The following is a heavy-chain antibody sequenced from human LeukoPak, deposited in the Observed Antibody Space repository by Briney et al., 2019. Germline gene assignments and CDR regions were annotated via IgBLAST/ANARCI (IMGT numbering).Heavy chain of an antibody. CDR3: ARGHTAVTRHFDF. CDR1: GFTFTTYS. J-gene: IGHJ4*02. V-gene: IGHV3-21*01. Sequence: GGSLRLSCEASGFTFTTYSMTWVRQAPGKGLEWVSIISSGSSAIFSADALKGRFTISRDDAKNLLYLDMNSLRAEDTAVYYCARGHTAVTRHFDFWGQGTLVAVSS. D-gene: IGHD4-17*01. CDR2: ISSGSSAI.